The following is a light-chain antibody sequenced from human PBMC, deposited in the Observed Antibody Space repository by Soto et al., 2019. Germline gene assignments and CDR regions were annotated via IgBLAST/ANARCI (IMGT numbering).Light chain of an antibody. Sequence: EIVLTQSPGTLSLSPGERATLSCRASQSVSSSYLAWYQQKPGQAPRLLIDGASSRATGIPDRFSGSGSGTDCTLTISRLEPEDFAVYYCQQYGSSPVTFGPGTKVDIK. CDR1: QSVSSSY. V-gene: IGKV3-20*01. CDR2: GAS. J-gene: IGKJ3*01. CDR3: QQYGSSPVT.